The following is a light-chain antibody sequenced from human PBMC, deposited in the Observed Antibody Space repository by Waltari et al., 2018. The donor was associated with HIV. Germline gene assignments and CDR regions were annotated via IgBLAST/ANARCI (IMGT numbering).Light chain of an antibody. Sequence: DIQMTQSPSSLSASVGDSVTFTFRASQNIVRSLNWYQHKSWRAPKLLIYAASSLHSGVPSRFSGSGSGTHYTLTISSLQPEDFATYYCQQTYSGHRTFGQGTKVDIK. J-gene: IGKJ1*01. V-gene: IGKV1-39*01. CDR2: AAS. CDR3: QQTYSGHRT. CDR1: QNIVRS.